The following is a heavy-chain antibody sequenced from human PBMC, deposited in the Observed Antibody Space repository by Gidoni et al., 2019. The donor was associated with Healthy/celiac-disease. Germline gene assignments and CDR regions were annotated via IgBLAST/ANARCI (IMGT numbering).Heavy chain of an antibody. D-gene: IGHD3-9*01. CDR1: GFTFDDYA. V-gene: IGHV3-9*01. CDR3: AKSIVSGYHPDAFDI. CDR2: ISWNSGSI. J-gene: IGHJ3*02. Sequence: EVQLVESGGGLVQPGRSLRLSCAASGFTFDDYAMHWVRHAPGKGLEWVSGISWNSGSIGYADSVKGRFTISRDNAKNSLYLQMNSLRAEDTALYYCAKSIVSGYHPDAFDIWGQGTMVTVSS.